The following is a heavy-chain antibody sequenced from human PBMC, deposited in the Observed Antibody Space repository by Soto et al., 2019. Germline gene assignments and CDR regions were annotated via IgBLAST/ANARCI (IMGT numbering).Heavy chain of an antibody. CDR3: AGSSIAARPTSNWFDP. V-gene: IGHV1-69*01. J-gene: IGHJ5*02. Sequence: QVQLVQSGAEVKKPGSSVKVSCKASGGTFSSYAISWVRQAPGQGLEWMGGIIPIFGTANYAQKYQGRVTITADECTSTAYMELSSLRSEDTAVYYCAGSSIAARPTSNWFDPWGQGTLVTVSS. D-gene: IGHD6-6*01. CDR2: IIPIFGTA. CDR1: GGTFSSYA.